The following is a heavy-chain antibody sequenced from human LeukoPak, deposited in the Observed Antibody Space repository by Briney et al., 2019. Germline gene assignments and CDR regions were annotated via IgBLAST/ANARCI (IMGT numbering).Heavy chain of an antibody. Sequence: GGSLRLSCAASVFTFSSYAMSWVRQAPGKGLEGVSAISGSGGSTYYADSVKGRFTISRANSKNTLYLQMNSLRAEDTAVYYSAKALLNYYAFWSGYYTGPFDSWGQGTLVTVSS. D-gene: IGHD3-3*01. CDR1: VFTFSSYA. V-gene: IGHV3-23*01. CDR2: ISGSGGST. J-gene: IGHJ4*02. CDR3: AKALLNYYAFWSGYYTGPFDS.